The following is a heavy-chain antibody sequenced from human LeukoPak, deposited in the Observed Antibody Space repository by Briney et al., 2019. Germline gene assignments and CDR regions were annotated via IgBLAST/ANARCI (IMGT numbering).Heavy chain of an antibody. CDR2: IKEDGSEK. CDR1: GFTFSGDW. D-gene: IGHD4-23*01. CDR3: ARNSRLMDY. J-gene: IGHJ4*02. Sequence: PGGSLRLSCAASGFTFSGDWMSWVCQAPGEGLEWVATIKEDGSEKYYVDPVRGRFTLSRANAKNSLYLQLNSLRAEDTAIYYCARNSRLMDYWGQGTLVTDSS. V-gene: IGHV3-7*01.